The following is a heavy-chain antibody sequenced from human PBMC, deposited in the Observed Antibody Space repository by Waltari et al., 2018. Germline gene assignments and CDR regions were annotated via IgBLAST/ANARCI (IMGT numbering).Heavy chain of an antibody. CDR2: LRNTGAT. D-gene: IGHD3-22*01. J-gene: IGHJ4*02. CDR1: GDFPSNAH. V-gene: IGHV4-59*08. Sequence: VQLQESGPGLVKPSETLSLPCSFSGDFPSNAHCIWIRQAPGKGLEWIAYLRNTGATKCTPSLESRVTVSAVTSKKQFSLRLTSVTAADTAVYYCARLPTKYYDSLGWGFFDQWGQGILVTVSS. CDR3: ARLPTKYYDSLGWGFFDQ.